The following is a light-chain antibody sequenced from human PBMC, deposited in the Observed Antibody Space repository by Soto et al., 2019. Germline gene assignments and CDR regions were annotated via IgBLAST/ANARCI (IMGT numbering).Light chain of an antibody. Sequence: DIVMTQSPDSLDVYLGERATINCKSSQSILYSSNNKNHLGWYQQKPGQPPKLLIYWASTRESGVPDRFSGSGSGTDFTLTISSLQAEDVAVYYCQQYYSTPLTFGGGTKVDIK. V-gene: IGKV4-1*01. CDR1: QSILYSSNNKNH. CDR3: QQYYSTPLT. J-gene: IGKJ4*01. CDR2: WAS.